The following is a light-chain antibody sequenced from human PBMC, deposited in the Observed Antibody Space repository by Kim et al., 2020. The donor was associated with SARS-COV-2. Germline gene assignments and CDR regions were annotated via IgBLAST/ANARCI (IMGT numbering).Light chain of an antibody. CDR3: QTWGTGITV. CDR1: SGHSNYA. CDR2: LNSDGSH. J-gene: IGLJ2*01. V-gene: IGLV4-69*02. Sequence: QLVLTQSPSASASLGASVNLTCTLSSGHSNYAIAWHQQQPEKGPRCLIKLNSDGSHYKGDGIPDRFSGSSSGAERYLTISSLQSEDEADYYCQTWGTGITVFGGGTQLTVL.